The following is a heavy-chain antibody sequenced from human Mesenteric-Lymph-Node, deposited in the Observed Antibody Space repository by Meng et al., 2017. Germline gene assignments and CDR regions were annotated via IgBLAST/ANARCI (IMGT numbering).Heavy chain of an antibody. CDR3: AKASTPYCSGGSCYGEIDY. J-gene: IGHJ4*02. D-gene: IGHD2-15*01. Sequence: GESLKISCAASGFIFDDYGMSWVRQAPGKGLEWVSGINWNGGSTGYADSVKGRFTISRDNAKNSLYLQMNSLRAEDMALYYCAKASTPYCSGGSCYGEIDYWGQGTRVTGSS. CDR2: INWNGGST. V-gene: IGHV3-20*04. CDR1: GFIFDDYG.